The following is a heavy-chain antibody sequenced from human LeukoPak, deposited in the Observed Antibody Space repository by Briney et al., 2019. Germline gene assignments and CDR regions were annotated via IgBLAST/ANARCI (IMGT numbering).Heavy chain of an antibody. J-gene: IGHJ6*02. CDR3: ARSITMVRGDYYFYGMDV. V-gene: IGHV3-64*01. CDR1: GFTFSSYA. Sequence: GGSLRLSCAASGFTFSSYAMHWVRQAPGKGLEYVSAISSNGGSTYYANSVKGRFTISRDNSKNTLYLQMGSLRAKDMAVYYCARSITMVRGDYYFYGMDVWGQGTTVTVSS. CDR2: ISSNGGST. D-gene: IGHD3-10*01.